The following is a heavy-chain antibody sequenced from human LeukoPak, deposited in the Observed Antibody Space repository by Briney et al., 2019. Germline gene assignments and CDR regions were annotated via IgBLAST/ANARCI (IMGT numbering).Heavy chain of an antibody. J-gene: IGHJ4*02. V-gene: IGHV3-48*03. CDR3: ARDLNRGPAAIYDY. Sequence: GGSLRLSCAASGFTFSSYEMNWVRQAPGKGLEWVSYISSSGSTIYYADSVKGRFTIPRDNAKNSLYLQMNSLRAEDTAVYYCARDLNRGPAAIYDYWGQGTLVTVSS. D-gene: IGHD2-2*02. CDR1: GFTFSSYE. CDR2: ISSSGSTI.